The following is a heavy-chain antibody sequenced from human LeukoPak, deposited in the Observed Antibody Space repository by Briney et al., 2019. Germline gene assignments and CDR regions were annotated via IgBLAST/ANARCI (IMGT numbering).Heavy chain of an antibody. CDR3: ARIDTYYYDSSGYYSAFDI. V-gene: IGHV3-48*01. CDR2: FSSSSSTI. CDR1: GFTFSTYS. J-gene: IGHJ3*02. Sequence: GGSLRLSCAASGFTFSTYSMNWVRQAPGKGLEWVSYFSSSSSTIFYADSVKGRFPISRDNAKNSLYLQMNSLRAEDTALYYCARIDTYYYDSSGYYSAFDIWGQGTIVTVSS. D-gene: IGHD3-22*01.